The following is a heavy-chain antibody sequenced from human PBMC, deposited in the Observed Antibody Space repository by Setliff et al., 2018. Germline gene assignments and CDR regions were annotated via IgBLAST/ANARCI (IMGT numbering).Heavy chain of an antibody. D-gene: IGHD3-10*01. Sequence: SETLSLTCTVSGGSISSSSYYWGWIRQPPGKGLEWIGSIYYSGSTYYNPSLKSRVTISVDTSKNQFSLQLSSVTAADTAVYYCASHGITNPYYWGQGTLVTVSS. CDR3: ASHGITNPYY. CDR1: GGSISSSSYY. V-gene: IGHV4-39*01. J-gene: IGHJ4*02. CDR2: IYYSGST.